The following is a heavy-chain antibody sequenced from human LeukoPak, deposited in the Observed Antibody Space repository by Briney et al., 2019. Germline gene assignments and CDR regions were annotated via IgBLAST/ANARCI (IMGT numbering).Heavy chain of an antibody. CDR3: ARVEEGYGSGRRENYYYYYMDV. CDR2: IYHSGST. V-gene: IGHV4-4*02. D-gene: IGHD3-10*01. J-gene: IGHJ6*03. CDR1: GGSISSSNW. Sequence: SETLSLTCAVSGGSISSSNWWSWIRQPPGKGLEWIGEIYHSGSTNYNPSLKSRVTISVDTSKNQFSLKLNSVTAADTAVYYCARVEEGYGSGRRENYYYYYMDVWGKGTTVTISS.